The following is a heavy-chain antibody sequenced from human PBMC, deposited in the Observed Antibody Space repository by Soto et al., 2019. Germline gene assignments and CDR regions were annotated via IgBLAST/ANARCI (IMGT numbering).Heavy chain of an antibody. CDR2: FDPEDGET. CDR3: ATAAESIGATITDYYYGMDV. V-gene: IGHV1-24*01. J-gene: IGHJ6*02. CDR1: GYTLTELS. D-gene: IGHD5-12*01. Sequence: ASVKVSCKVSGYTLTELSMHWVRQAPGKGLEWMGGFDPEDGETIYAQKFQGRVTMTEDTSTDTAYMELSSLRSEDTAVYYCATAAESIGATITDYYYGMDVWGQGTTVTVAS.